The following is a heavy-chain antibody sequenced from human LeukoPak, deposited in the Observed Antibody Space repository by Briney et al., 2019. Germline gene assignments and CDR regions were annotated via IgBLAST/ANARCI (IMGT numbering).Heavy chain of an antibody. J-gene: IGHJ5*02. Sequence: SQTLSLTCTVSGGSISSGDYYWTWIRQPPGKGLEWIGYIYYSGSTYYNPSLKSRIITSIDTSKNQFSLQLSSVTAADTAVYYCARGLGGWFDPWGLGALVTVSS. CDR3: ARGLGGWFDP. D-gene: IGHD3-16*01. V-gene: IGHV4-30-4*01. CDR1: GGSISSGDYY. CDR2: IYYSGST.